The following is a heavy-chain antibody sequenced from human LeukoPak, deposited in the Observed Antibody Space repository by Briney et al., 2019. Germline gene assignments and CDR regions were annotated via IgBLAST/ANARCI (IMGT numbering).Heavy chain of an antibody. CDR3: ARGRKYGPSSSWADY. Sequence: SETLSLTCAVYGGSFSGYYWSWIRQPPGKGLEWIGEINHSGSTNYNPSLKSRVTISVDTSKNQFSLKLSSVTAADTAVYYCARGRKYGPSSSWADYWGQGTLVTVSS. CDR1: GGSFSGYY. V-gene: IGHV4-34*01. J-gene: IGHJ4*02. D-gene: IGHD6-13*01. CDR2: INHSGST.